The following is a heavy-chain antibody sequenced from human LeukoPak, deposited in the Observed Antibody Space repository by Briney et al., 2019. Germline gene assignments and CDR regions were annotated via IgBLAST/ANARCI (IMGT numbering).Heavy chain of an antibody. D-gene: IGHD6-19*01. J-gene: IGHJ4*02. CDR2: ISCYNGDT. CDR3: VRDPTNTSGRYAYFDY. CDR1: GYTFTHHG. Sequence: ASVKVSCKASGYTFTHHGISWVRQAPGQGLEWMGWISCYNGDTNYALNLQGRVTMSTDSSTNTAYMELTGLRSDDTAVYYCVRDPTNTSGRYAYFDYWGQGTLVTVSS. V-gene: IGHV1-18*01.